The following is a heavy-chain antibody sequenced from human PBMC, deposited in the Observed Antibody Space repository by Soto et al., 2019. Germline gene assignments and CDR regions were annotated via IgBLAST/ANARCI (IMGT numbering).Heavy chain of an antibody. D-gene: IGHD3-10*01. CDR2: IRSRANNYAT. CDR3: ARGPGEGWFPHAFDI. V-gene: IGHV3-73*01. Sequence: GGSLRLSCAASGFIFSGSAIHWVRQAPGKGLGWVGRIRSRANNYATSSGASVRGRFTFFRDDSKNTLSLQMSSLRTEDTAVYYCARGPGEGWFPHAFDIWGQGTMVTVSS. J-gene: IGHJ3*02. CDR1: GFIFSGSA.